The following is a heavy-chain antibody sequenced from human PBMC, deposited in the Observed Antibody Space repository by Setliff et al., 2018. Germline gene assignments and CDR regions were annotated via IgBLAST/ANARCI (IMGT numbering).Heavy chain of an antibody. J-gene: IGHJ4*02. CDR2: IYWDDDK. CDR3: ARVQPGHVIWAY. CDR1: GFSLSTSGVG. D-gene: IGHD3-10*01. Sequence: SGPTLVNPGESQGPPSTLSGFSLSTSGVGVGWIRQPPGKALEWLALIYWDDDKRYSPSLKNRLTITKDTSKNQVVLTMTNVDPVDTATYYCARVQPGHVIWAYWGQGTLVTVSS. V-gene: IGHV2-5*02.